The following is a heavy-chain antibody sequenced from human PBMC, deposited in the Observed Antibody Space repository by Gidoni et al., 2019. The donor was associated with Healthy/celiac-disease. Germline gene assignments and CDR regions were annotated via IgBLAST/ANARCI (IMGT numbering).Heavy chain of an antibody. J-gene: IGHJ3*02. D-gene: IGHD3-9*01. CDR1: GFTFSSYA. V-gene: IGHV3-64*01. CDR3: ARSPSRYFDWLLREDAFDI. Sequence: EVQLVESGGGLVQPGGSLRLSCAASGFTFSSYAMHWVRQAPGKGLEYVSASSSNGGSTYYANSVKGRFTISRDNSKNTVYLQMGSLRAEDMAVYYCARSPSRYFDWLLREDAFDIWGQGTMVTVSS. CDR2: SSSNGGST.